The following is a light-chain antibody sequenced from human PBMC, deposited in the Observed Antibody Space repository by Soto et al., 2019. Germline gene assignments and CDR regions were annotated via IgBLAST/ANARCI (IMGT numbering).Light chain of an antibody. CDR3: QQYHNYPPS. CDR1: QDISIH. V-gene: IGKV1-16*02. Sequence: DIQMTQSPSSLSASVGDRVTIACRASQDISIHLAWFQQKPGKAPKSLIFGASSLQSGVPSKFSGSGSGTDFNLTIDNLQPEDFATYYCQQYHNYPPSFGQGTKVEI. J-gene: IGKJ1*01. CDR2: GAS.